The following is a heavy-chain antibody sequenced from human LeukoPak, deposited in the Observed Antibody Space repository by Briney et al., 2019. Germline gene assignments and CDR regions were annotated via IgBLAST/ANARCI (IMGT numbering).Heavy chain of an antibody. CDR1: GFTFSSNY. J-gene: IGHJ4*02. CDR2: IKQDGSDK. Sequence: QSGGSLLLSCAASGFTFSSNYMSWVRQAPGKGLEWVGNIKQDGSDKNYMDSVKGRFTISRDNTKNSVYLQMSSLRAEDTAVYYCAREVWGPEYWGQGTLVTVSS. D-gene: IGHD1-14*01. CDR3: AREVWGPEY. V-gene: IGHV3-7*01.